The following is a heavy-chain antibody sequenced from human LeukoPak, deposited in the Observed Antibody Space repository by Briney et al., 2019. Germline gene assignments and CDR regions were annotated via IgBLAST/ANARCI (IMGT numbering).Heavy chain of an antibody. CDR2: ISWNNYNI. V-gene: IGHV3-9*01. J-gene: IGHJ4*02. CDR3: VKDTGYSCGPFDY. D-gene: IGHD5-18*01. CDR1: GFTFDDYA. Sequence: GRSLRLSCAASGFTFDDYAMHWVRKTPGEGLEWVSGISWNNYNIGYADSVKGRFTISRDNAKNSLYLQMNSLRLEDTALYYCVKDTGYSCGPFDYWGQGALVTVSS.